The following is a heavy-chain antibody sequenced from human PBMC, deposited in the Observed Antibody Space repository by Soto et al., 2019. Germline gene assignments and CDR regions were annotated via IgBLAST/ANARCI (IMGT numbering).Heavy chain of an antibody. J-gene: IGHJ6*02. CDR3: GKIYCSATECPSYWYGVDV. CDR1: GFSFSSYA. D-gene: IGHD2-15*01. CDR2: ISSSGDRT. Sequence: GGSLRLSCKASGFSFSSYAMIWVRQAPGGGLDGVSSISSSGDRTYYADSVKGRFTISRDNSKNTLSLQMNRLRAEDTAKYYCGKIYCSATECPSYWYGVDVWGPGATVTVSS. V-gene: IGHV3-23*01.